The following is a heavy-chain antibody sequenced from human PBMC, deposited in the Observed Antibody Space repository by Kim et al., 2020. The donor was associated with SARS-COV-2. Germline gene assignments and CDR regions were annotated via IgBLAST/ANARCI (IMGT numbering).Heavy chain of an antibody. D-gene: IGHD3-16*01. CDR2: INPQSGGT. J-gene: IGHJ4*02. Sequence: ASVKVSCKASGYTFTDYYLHWVRQAPGQGFEWMGWINPQSGGTKYAQKLQGRVTMTRDTSISTAYMEVSSLKSDDTAVYYCARGGDMASKRPHDYWGQGILVTVHS. V-gene: IGHV1-2*02. CDR3: ARGGDMASKRPHDY. CDR1: GYTFTDYY.